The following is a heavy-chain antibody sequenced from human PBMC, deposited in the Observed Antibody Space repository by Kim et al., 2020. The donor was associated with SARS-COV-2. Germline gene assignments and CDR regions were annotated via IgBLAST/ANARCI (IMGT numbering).Heavy chain of an antibody. CDR1: GGSVSSGSYY. CDR3: ARDSRGSGSYYLLPGVYFCGDGYYDIDV. V-gene: IGHV4-61*01. Sequence: SETLSLTCTVSGGSVSSGSYYWSWIRQPPGKGLEWIGYIYYSGSTNYNPSLKSRVTISVDTSKNQFSLKLSSVTAADTAVYYCARDSRGSGSYYLLPGVYFCGDGYYDIDVWGQGTTVTVSS. J-gene: IGHJ6*02. D-gene: IGHD3-10*01. CDR2: IYYSGST.